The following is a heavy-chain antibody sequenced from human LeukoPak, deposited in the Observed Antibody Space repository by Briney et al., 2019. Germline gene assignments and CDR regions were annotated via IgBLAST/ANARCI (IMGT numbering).Heavy chain of an antibody. J-gene: IGHJ4*02. CDR2: IIPILGIA. CDR1: GGTFSSYA. CDR3: ARLYYGSGSKNFDY. V-gene: IGHV1-69*04. D-gene: IGHD3-10*01. Sequence: SVKVSCKASGGTFSSYAISWVRQAPGQGLEWMGRIIPILGIANYAQKFQGRVTITADKSTSTAYMELSSLRSEDTAVYYCARLYYGSGSKNFDYWGQGTLVTVSS.